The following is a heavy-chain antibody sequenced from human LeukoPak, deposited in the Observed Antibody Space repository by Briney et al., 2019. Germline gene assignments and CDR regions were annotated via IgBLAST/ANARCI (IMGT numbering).Heavy chain of an antibody. D-gene: IGHD6-6*01. CDR2: ISYSGST. J-gene: IGHJ4*02. CDR1: GGSISSYY. Sequence: PSETLSLTCTVSGGSISSYYWSWIRQPPGKGLEWIGYISYSGSTNYNPSLKSRVTMSVDTSKNQFSLKLSSVTAADTAVYYCARPRTEYSSPSRFDYWGQGTLVTVSS. CDR3: ARPRTEYSSPSRFDY. V-gene: IGHV4-59*08.